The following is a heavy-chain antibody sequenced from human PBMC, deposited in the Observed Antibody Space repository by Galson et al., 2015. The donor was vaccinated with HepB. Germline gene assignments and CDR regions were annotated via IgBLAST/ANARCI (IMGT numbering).Heavy chain of an antibody. CDR1: GFTFSSYW. D-gene: IGHD3-10*02. CDR3: ARVYGVNYFDY. V-gene: IGHV3-74*01. CDR2: INSDGSST. Sequence: SLRLSCAAPGFTFSSYWMHWVRQAPGKGLVWVSRINSDGSSTSYVDSVKGRFTISRDNAKNTLYLQMNSLRAEDTAVYYCARVYGVNYFDYWGQGTLVTVSS. J-gene: IGHJ4*02.